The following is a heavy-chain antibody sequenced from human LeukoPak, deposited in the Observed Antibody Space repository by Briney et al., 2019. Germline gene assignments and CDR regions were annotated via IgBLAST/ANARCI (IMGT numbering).Heavy chain of an antibody. D-gene: IGHD3-10*01. Sequence: GGSLRLSCAASGFTFDDYAKHWVRQAPGEGLEWVSGISWNSINIGYADSVKGRFTISRDNAKNSLYLQMNSLGVEDAAFYYCVKDGLLLGSGRGWFDPWGQGTLVTVSS. J-gene: IGHJ5*02. CDR2: ISWNSINI. CDR1: GFTFDDYA. V-gene: IGHV3-9*01. CDR3: VKDGLLLGSGRGWFDP.